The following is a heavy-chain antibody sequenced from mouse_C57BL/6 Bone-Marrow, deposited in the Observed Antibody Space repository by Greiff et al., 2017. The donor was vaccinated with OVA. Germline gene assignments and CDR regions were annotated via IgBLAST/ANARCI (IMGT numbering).Heavy chain of an antibody. Sequence: VQLQQSGAELVRPGTSVKMSCKASGYTFTNYWIGWAKQRPGHGLEWIGDIYPGGGYTNYNEKFKGKATLTAAQSSSTAYMQFSSLTSEDSAIYYCATKGSSGYVYFDYWGQGTTLTVSS. V-gene: IGHV1-63*01. CDR3: ATKGSSGYVYFDY. CDR1: GYTFTNYW. J-gene: IGHJ2*01. D-gene: IGHD3-2*02. CDR2: IYPGGGYT.